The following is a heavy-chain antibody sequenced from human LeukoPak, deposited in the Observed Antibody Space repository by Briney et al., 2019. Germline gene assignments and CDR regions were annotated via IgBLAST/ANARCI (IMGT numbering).Heavy chain of an antibody. CDR2: VRNDGSNE. J-gene: IGHJ4*02. Sequence: GGSLRLSCAASGFVVSDYGMHWVRQAPGKGLEWVAFVRNDGSNEYYVGSVKGRFTISRDKSKNTVYLRMNSLRVEDTAVYSCAKESDSGYHSEGPKNWGLGTLVTVSS. V-gene: IGHV3-30*02. CDR1: GFVVSDYG. CDR3: AKESDSGYHSEGPKN. D-gene: IGHD5-12*01.